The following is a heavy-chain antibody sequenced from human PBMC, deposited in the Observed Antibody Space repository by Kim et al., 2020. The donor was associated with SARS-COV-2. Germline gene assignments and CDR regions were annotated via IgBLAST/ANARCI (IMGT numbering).Heavy chain of an antibody. CDR2: IYHSGST. D-gene: IGHD3-22*01. J-gene: IGHJ4*02. V-gene: IGHV4-38-2*02. Sequence: SETLSLTCTVSGYSISSGYYWGWIRQPPGKGLEWIGSIYHSGSTYYNPSLKSRVTISVDTSKNQFSLKLSSVTAADTAVYYCARAGDYYDSSGLDYFDYWGQGTLVTVSS. CDR3: ARAGDYYDSSGLDYFDY. CDR1: GYSISSGYY.